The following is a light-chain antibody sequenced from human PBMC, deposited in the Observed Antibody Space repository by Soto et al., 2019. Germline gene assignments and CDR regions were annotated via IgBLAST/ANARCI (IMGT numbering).Light chain of an antibody. Sequence: DITMTQSPSSLSASVGDRVTITCRASQTISNSLNWYQQRPGKAPNLLIYASSSLQSGAPPRFSGSGSGTDFTLTINSLQPEDFATYYCQQTDSIPITFGQGTRLEIK. J-gene: IGKJ5*01. CDR3: QQTDSIPIT. CDR2: ASS. CDR1: QTISNS. V-gene: IGKV1-39*01.